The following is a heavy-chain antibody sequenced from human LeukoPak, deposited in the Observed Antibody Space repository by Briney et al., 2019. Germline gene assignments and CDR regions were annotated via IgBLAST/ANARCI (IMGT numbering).Heavy chain of an antibody. CDR1: GYTFTSYG. CDR3: ARDMGSSGWYRGGDAFDI. Sequence: GASVKVSCKASGYTFTSYGISWVRQAPGQGLEWMGWISAYNGNTNYAQKLQGRVTMTTDTSTSTAYMELRSLRSDDTAVYYCARDMGSSGWYRGGDAFDIWGQGTMVTVSS. D-gene: IGHD6-19*01. CDR2: ISAYNGNT. V-gene: IGHV1-18*01. J-gene: IGHJ3*02.